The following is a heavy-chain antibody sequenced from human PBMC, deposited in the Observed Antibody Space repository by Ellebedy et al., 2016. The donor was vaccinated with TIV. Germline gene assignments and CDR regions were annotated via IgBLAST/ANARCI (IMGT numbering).Heavy chain of an antibody. V-gene: IGHV1-2*02. CDR2: INPNSGGT. Sequence: AASVKVSCKASGYTFTGYYMHWVRQAPGQGLEWMGWINPNSGGTNYAQKFQGRVTMTRATSISTAYMERSRLRSDDTAVYYCARDGDGSSWYFYWGQGTLVTVSS. J-gene: IGHJ4*02. CDR3: ARDGDGSSWYFY. CDR1: GYTFTGYY. D-gene: IGHD6-13*01.